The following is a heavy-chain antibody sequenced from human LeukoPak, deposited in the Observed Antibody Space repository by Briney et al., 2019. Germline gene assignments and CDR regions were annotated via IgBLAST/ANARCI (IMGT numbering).Heavy chain of an antibody. CDR2: TYYRSTWYN. D-gene: IGHD2-2*01. CDR1: GDSVSINSVT. V-gene: IGHV6-1*01. CDR3: ARRPTQYDCFDP. Sequence: SQTLSLTCAISGDSVSINSVTWNWIRRSPSRGLEWLGRTYYRSTWYNDYAVSVRGRITVNPDTSKNQFSLHLNSVTPEDTAVYYCARRPTQYDCFDPWGQGILVTVSS. J-gene: IGHJ5*02.